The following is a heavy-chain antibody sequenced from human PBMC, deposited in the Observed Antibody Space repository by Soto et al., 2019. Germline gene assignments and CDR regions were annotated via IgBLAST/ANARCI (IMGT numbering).Heavy chain of an antibody. CDR3: AGGRIVLVGSRAYYGMDV. D-gene: IGHD3-22*01. Sequence: QVHLLLQSGAEVKKPWSSVKVSCKASGGTPSNSAISWLRKAPGQGLEWMGGIIPVFGLVKYAQNFQGRVTITEDESTNTAYIVLISLRPEDTAVYYCAGGRIVLVGSRAYYGMDVWGKGTTVTVSS. J-gene: IGHJ6*04. CDR1: GGTPSNSA. CDR2: IIPVFGLV. V-gene: IGHV1-69*01.